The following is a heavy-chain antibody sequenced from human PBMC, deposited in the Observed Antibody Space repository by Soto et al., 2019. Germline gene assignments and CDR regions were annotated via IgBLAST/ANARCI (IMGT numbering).Heavy chain of an antibody. Sequence: QVQLVQSGAEVKKPGSSVKVSCKASGGTFNSYAVSWVRQAPGQGLEWMGGIIPIFGTANYAQKFQGRVTITADESTSTADMELSSLRSEDTAVYYCARDRIAAGTGDAFHIWGQGTMVTVSS. CDR2: IIPIFGTA. J-gene: IGHJ3*02. V-gene: IGHV1-69*12. CDR1: GGTFNSYA. D-gene: IGHD6-13*01. CDR3: ARDRIAAGTGDAFHI.